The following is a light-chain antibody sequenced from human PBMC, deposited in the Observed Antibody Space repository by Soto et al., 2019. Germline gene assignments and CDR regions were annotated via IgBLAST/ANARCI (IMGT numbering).Light chain of an antibody. CDR2: LNSDGSH. CDR1: SGHSSYA. V-gene: IGLV4-69*01. Sequence: QLVLTQSPSASASLGASVKITCTLSSGHSSYAIAWHQQQPEKGPRFLMKLNSDGSHSKGDGITDRFAGSSSGAERYLSISRLQSEDEADYYCQTWGTGVVVFGGGTKLPVL. J-gene: IGLJ2*01. CDR3: QTWGTGVVV.